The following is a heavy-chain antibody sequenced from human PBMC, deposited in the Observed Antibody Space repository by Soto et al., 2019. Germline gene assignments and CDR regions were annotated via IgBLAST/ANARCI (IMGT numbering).Heavy chain of an antibody. CDR2: IKDGGLT. D-gene: IGHD5-12*01. V-gene: IGHV4-34*01. CDR1: GGSLSGYY. Sequence: QVQLQQWGAGLLKPSETLSLTCVVYGGSLSGYYWSWIRHPPGKGLDWIGEIKDGGLTNYSPSLKSRATISADRPKKQFSLKLHSVTAAERAVYYGARGQEGEVATHWDQGTLVTVSS. CDR3: ARGQEGEVATH. J-gene: IGHJ4*02.